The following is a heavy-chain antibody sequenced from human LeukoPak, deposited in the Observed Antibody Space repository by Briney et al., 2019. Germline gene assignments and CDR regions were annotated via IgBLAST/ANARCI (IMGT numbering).Heavy chain of an antibody. CDR1: GYTLTINH. V-gene: IGHV1-46*01. CDR2: INPSGDST. D-gene: IGHD3-16*01. Sequence: GASVKVSCTASGYTLTINHIHWVRQAPGQGLEWMGVINPSGDSTTYAQNFQGRVTMTRDTSTSTVYMELRSLRSEDTAIYYCAKLATSDTGETYWGQGTLVTVSS. CDR3: AKLATSDTGETY. J-gene: IGHJ4*02.